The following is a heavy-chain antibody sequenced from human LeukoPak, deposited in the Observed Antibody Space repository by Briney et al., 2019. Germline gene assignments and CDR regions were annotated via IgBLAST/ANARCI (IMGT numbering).Heavy chain of an antibody. Sequence: PGRSLRLSCTASGFTFGEYGLSWVRQAPGKGLEWISFIRSKADGGTTEHAASVKGRFTISRDDSKSIVYLQMNSLKTEDTAMYYCTRAAYDSSGYLFDYWGQGTLVTVSS. J-gene: IGHJ4*02. D-gene: IGHD3-22*01. V-gene: IGHV3-49*04. CDR3: TRAAYDSSGYLFDY. CDR1: GFTFGEYG. CDR2: IRSKADGGTT.